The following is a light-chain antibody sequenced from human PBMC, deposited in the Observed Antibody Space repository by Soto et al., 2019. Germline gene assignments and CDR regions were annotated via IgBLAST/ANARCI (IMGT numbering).Light chain of an antibody. CDR2: GAS. CDR1: QSVSSN. Sequence: IVMTQSPATLSVSPWERATLSCRASQSVSSNLAWYQQKPGQAPRLLIYGASTRATGIPARFSGSGSGTEFTLTISSLQSEDFAVYYCQKYNSAPTFGQGTRLEIK. V-gene: IGKV3-15*01. J-gene: IGKJ5*01. CDR3: QKYNSAPT.